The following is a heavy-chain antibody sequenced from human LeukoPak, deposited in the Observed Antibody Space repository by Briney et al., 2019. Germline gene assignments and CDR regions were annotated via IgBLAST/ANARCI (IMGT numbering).Heavy chain of an antibody. CDR2: SNTNTGNT. CDR3: ARDGSSSWYQN. D-gene: IGHD6-13*01. CDR1: GYTFTSFG. Sequence: ASVKVSCKASGYTFTSFGISWVRQAPGQGLEWVGWSNTNTGNTNYAQKFQGRVTMTTDTSTSTAYMEVRSLSSDDTAVYYCARDGSSSWYQNWGQGTLVTVSS. J-gene: IGHJ4*02. V-gene: IGHV1-18*01.